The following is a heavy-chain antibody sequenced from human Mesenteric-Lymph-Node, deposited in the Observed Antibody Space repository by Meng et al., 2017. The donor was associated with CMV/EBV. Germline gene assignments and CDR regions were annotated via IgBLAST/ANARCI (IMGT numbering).Heavy chain of an antibody. Sequence: ASVKVSCKPDGYAFTTYGISWVRQAPGQGLEWVGWISAFNGNPTYAEKFQGRVTVTIDKSTITADMELRSLRSEDTAVYYCARVVKSSTSRRMDVWGQGTTVTVSS. CDR3: ARVVKSSTSRRMDV. D-gene: IGHD2-2*01. CDR2: ISAFNGNP. J-gene: IGHJ6*02. CDR1: GYAFTTYG. V-gene: IGHV1-18*01.